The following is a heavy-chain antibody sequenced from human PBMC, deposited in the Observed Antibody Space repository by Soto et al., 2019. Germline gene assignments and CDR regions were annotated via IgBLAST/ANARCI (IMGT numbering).Heavy chain of an antibody. CDR3: ARGRYDILPGYYNYYYGMDV. CDR2: ISAYNGNT. J-gene: IGHJ6*02. D-gene: IGHD3-9*01. CDR1: GYTFTSYG. V-gene: IGHV1-18*01. Sequence: QVQLVQSGAEVKKPGASVKVSCKASGYTFTSYGISWVRQAPGQGLEWMGWISAYNGNTNYAQKLQGRVTMTTDTSTSTAYMELRSLRSDDTAVYYCARGRYDILPGYYNYYYGMDVWGQGTTVTVSS.